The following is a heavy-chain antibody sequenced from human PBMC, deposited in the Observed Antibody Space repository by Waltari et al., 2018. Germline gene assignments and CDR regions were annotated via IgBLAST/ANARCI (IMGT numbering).Heavy chain of an antibody. V-gene: IGHV3-48*01. J-gene: IGHJ4*02. Sequence: EVQLVESGGGLVQPGGSLNLSCAASGFTFSSYSINWVRQAPGRGLEWLSYISSSSSTIYDADTVKGGFTIYRDNPKNSLYLKMNSLRAEDTAVYYCARVDYGSGSNLGGYFDYWGQGTLVTVSS. D-gene: IGHD3-10*01. CDR1: GFTFSSYS. CDR2: ISSSSSTI. CDR3: ARVDYGSGSNLGGYFDY.